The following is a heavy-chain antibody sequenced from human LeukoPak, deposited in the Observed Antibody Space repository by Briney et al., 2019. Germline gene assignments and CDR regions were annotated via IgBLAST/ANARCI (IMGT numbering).Heavy chain of an antibody. Sequence: GASVKVSCKASGYTFTSYDIHWVRQATGQGLEWMGRMNPNRGDTDYAQKLQGRVTMTTDTSTSTAYMELRSLRSDDTAVYYCASVQWELRGRQYYFDYWGQGTLVTVSS. CDR3: ASVQWELRGRQYYFDY. CDR2: MNPNRGDT. CDR1: GYTFTSYD. V-gene: IGHV1-8*01. J-gene: IGHJ4*02. D-gene: IGHD1-26*01.